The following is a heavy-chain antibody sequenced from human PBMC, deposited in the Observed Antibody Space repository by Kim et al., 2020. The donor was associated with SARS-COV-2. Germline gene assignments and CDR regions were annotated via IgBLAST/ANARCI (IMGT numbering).Heavy chain of an antibody. Sequence: AKKFPRRVPITADESTRTAYMELSSLRSEDTAVYYCARDRHGSGSYFDYWGQGTLVTVSS. CDR3: ARDRHGSGSYFDY. D-gene: IGHD3-10*01. J-gene: IGHJ4*02. V-gene: IGHV1-69*01.